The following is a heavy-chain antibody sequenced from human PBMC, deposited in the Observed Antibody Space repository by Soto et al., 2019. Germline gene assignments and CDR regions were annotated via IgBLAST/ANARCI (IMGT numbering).Heavy chain of an antibody. V-gene: IGHV3-9*01. CDR3: AKDMAAAAGPHLDY. J-gene: IGHJ4*02. CDR2: ISGNSGSI. Sequence: EVQLVESGGGLVQPGRSLRLSCAASGFTFDDYAMHWVRQAPGKGLEGVSGISGNSGSIGYADSVKGRFTISRDNAKNSLYLQMNSLRAEDTALYYCAKDMAAAAGPHLDYWGQGTLVTVSS. D-gene: IGHD6-13*01. CDR1: GFTFDDYA.